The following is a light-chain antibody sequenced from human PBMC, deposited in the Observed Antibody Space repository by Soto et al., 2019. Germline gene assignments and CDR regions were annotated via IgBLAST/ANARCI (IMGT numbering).Light chain of an antibody. V-gene: IGKV4-1*01. Sequence: DIVMTQSPEYLAVSLGERATINCKSSQNVLYSSNNKNLIAWYQQKPGQPPKLLIYWASTRESGVPDRFSGSGSGRDFTLTISSLQAEDVAVYYRPPYYSPPRYTFGQGTRLEIK. CDR1: QNVLYSSNNKNL. CDR3: PPYYSPPRYT. CDR2: WAS. J-gene: IGKJ2*01.